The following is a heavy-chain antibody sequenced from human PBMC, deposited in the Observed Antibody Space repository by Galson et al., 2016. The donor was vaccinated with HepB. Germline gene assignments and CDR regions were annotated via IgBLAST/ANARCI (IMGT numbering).Heavy chain of an antibody. V-gene: IGHV3-33*01. D-gene: IGHD4-23*01. CDR2: IWHDGTNR. J-gene: IGHJ5*02. CDR1: GLNFSTFG. CDR3: ARVFRPETLDL. Sequence: SLRLSCAVSGLNFSTFGMHWVRQAPGKGLEWVAVIWHDGTNRYYSDSVKGRFTISRDNSNNPLYLQMNSLRVDDTAMYYCARVFRPETLDLWGQGTLVTVSS.